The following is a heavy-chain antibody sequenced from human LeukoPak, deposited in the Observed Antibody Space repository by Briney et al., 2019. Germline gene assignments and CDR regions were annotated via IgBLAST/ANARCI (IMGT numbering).Heavy chain of an antibody. D-gene: IGHD3-22*01. J-gene: IGHJ4*02. Sequence: ASVKVSCKASGYTFTSYGISWVRQAPGRGLEWMGWISAYNGNTNYAQKLQGRVTMTTDTSTSTAYMELRSLRSDDTAVYYCARDWPSYYYDSSGYKRDYWGQGTLVTVSS. CDR2: ISAYNGNT. CDR1: GYTFTSYG. V-gene: IGHV1-18*01. CDR3: ARDWPSYYYDSSGYKRDY.